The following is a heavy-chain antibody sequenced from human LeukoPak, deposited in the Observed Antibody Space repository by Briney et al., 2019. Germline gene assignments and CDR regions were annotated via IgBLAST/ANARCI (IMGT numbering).Heavy chain of an antibody. J-gene: IGHJ4*02. V-gene: IGHV4-30-4*01. CDR1: GDSISSGDYY. CDR2: INQSGTT. CDR3: ARAPLAFCSGGTCKRYFDY. Sequence: SETLSLTCTVSGDSISSGDYYWSWIRQPPGKGLEWVGNINQSGTTSSNPSLKSRVTMSVDTSKNQFSLKLSSVTAADTAVYYCARAPLAFCSGGTCKRYFDYWGQGTLVTVSS. D-gene: IGHD2-15*01.